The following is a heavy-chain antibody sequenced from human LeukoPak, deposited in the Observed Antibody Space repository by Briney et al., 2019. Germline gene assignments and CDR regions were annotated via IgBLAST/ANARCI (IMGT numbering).Heavy chain of an antibody. Sequence: SETLSLTCTVSGGSVSSGSYYWSWIRQHPGKRLEWIGYISYTGTTNYNPSLRSRVTISVDMSKNQISLKLNSVTAADTAVYHCASPSGGRYRDDALDIWGQGTMVTVSS. CDR2: ISYTGTT. V-gene: IGHV4-61*01. CDR1: GGSVSSGSYY. D-gene: IGHD3-10*01. J-gene: IGHJ3*02. CDR3: ASPSGGRYRDDALDI.